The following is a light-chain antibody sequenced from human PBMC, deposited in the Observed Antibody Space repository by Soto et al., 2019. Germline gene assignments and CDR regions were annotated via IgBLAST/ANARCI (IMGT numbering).Light chain of an antibody. CDR1: ESVSSF. Sequence: EIVLTQSLDTLSLSHGERAPLSCRARESVSSFIAWYKQKPGQAPRLLIFNASNRATGIPARFSGSGSGTDFTLTISSLEPEDFAVYYCQQYGSSLTFGQGTRLEV. CDR2: NAS. CDR3: QQYGSSLT. J-gene: IGKJ5*01. V-gene: IGKV3-11*01.